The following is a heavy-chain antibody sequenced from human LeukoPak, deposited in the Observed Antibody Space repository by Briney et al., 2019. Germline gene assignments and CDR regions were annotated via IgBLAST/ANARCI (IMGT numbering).Heavy chain of an antibody. CDR3: ARVLSSGWAFDI. CDR1: GFTVSSNY. Sequence: GGSLRLSCAASGFTVSSNYMGWVRQAPGNGLEWVSVIYSGGSTYYADSVKGRFTISRDNAKNSLYLQMNSLRAEDTAVYYCARVLSSGWAFDIWGQGTMVTVSS. D-gene: IGHD6-19*01. CDR2: IYSGGST. V-gene: IGHV3-53*01. J-gene: IGHJ3*02.